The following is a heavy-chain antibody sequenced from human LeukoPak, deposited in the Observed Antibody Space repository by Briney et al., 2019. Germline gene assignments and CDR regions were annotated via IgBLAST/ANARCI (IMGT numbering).Heavy chain of an antibody. V-gene: IGHV1-18*01. Sequence: APVKVSCKASGYTFTSYGISWVRQAPGQGLEWMGWISAYNGNTNYAQKLQGRVTMTTDTSTSTAYMELRSLRSDDTAVYYCARDAVGDYETYFDYWGQGTLVTVSS. J-gene: IGHJ4*02. CDR3: ARDAVGDYETYFDY. CDR1: GYTFTSYG. D-gene: IGHD4-17*01. CDR2: ISAYNGNT.